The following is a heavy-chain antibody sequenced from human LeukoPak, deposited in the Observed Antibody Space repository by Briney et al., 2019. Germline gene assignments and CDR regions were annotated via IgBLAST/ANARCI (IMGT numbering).Heavy chain of an antibody. D-gene: IGHD2-2*01. J-gene: IGHJ6*04. CDR3: GRDCSSSSCSMDV. Sequence: GGSLRLSCAASGFTFSSYWMSWVRQAAGKGLEWVANINQDGSEKYYVDSVKGRFTISRDNAKNSLYLQMNSLRAEDTAVYYCGRDCSSSSCSMDVWGEGTTVTVSS. CDR1: GFTFSSYW. CDR2: INQDGSEK. V-gene: IGHV3-7*03.